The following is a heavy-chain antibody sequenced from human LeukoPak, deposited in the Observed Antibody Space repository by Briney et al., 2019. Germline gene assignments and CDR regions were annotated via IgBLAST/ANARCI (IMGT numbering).Heavy chain of an antibody. CDR1: GFTFSDYD. CDR3: GRAFPPLRTSSAGDL. CDR2: ISGLSSYT. V-gene: IGHV3-21*01. D-gene: IGHD3-16*01. J-gene: IGHJ4*02. Sequence: PGGSLRLSCSASGFTFSDYDMNWVRQAPGKGLEWVSSISGLSSYTYYGESVKGRFSISRDNAKNSRYLQMNSLGAEDTATYYCGRAFPPLRTSSAGDLWGQGILVTVSS.